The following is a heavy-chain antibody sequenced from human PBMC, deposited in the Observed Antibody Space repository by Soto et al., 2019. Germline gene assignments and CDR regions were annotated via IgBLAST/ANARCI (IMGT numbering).Heavy chain of an antibody. Sequence: EVQLLESGGGLVQPGGSLRLSCAASGFTFSSYAMSWVRQAPGKGLEWVSAISGSGGSTYYADSVKGRFTISRDNSKNTLYPQMNSLRAEDTAVYYCAKDRGMLAPLPATTYWYFDLWGRGTLVTVSS. V-gene: IGHV3-23*01. CDR1: GFTFSSYA. CDR2: ISGSGGST. CDR3: AKDRGMLAPLPATTYWYFDL. J-gene: IGHJ2*01. D-gene: IGHD1-26*01.